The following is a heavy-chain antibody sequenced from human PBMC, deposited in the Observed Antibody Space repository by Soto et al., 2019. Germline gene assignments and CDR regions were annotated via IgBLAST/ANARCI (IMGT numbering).Heavy chain of an antibody. V-gene: IGHV1-69*01. Sequence: QVQLVQSGAEVKKPGSSVKVSCKASGGTFSSYAISWVRQAPGQGLEWMGGIIPIFGTANYAQKFQGRVTITADDSTSTAYMELRSMRSEDTAVYYCARLRGTVADRSGYYWFGWFDPWGQGTLVTVSS. D-gene: IGHD3-22*01. CDR1: GGTFSSYA. CDR2: IIPIFGTA. CDR3: ARLRGTVADRSGYYWFGWFDP. J-gene: IGHJ5*02.